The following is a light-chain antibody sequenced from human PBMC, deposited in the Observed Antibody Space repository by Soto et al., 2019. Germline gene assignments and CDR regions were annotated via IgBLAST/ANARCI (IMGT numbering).Light chain of an antibody. CDR1: QSVNSN. V-gene: IGKV3-15*01. J-gene: IGKJ5*01. Sequence: ETVMTQSPATLSVSPGERATLSCRASQSVNSNLAWYQQKLGQAPRVLIYGASTRATGIPDRFSGSGSGTEFILTISSLQSEDSGIYYCLQDNDWPLSTFGQGTRLEIK. CDR3: LQDNDWPLST. CDR2: GAS.